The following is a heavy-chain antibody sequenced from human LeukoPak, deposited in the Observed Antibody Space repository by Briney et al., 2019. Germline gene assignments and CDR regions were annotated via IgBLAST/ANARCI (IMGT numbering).Heavy chain of an antibody. CDR1: GFTFSSYS. D-gene: IGHD6-13*01. J-gene: IGHJ6*02. CDR2: ISSDSRTI. CDR3: ARDSYSSTWPTYYYYYAIDV. V-gene: IGHV3-48*02. Sequence: GGSLRLSCAASGFTFSSYSMNWVRQAPGKGLEWVSYISSDSRTIYYADSVKGRFTISRDNAKDSLYLQMNTLRDEDTAVYYCARDSYSSTWPTYYYYYAIDVWGQGTTVTVS.